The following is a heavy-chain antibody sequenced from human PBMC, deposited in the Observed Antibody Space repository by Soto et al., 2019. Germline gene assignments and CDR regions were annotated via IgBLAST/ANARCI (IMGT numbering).Heavy chain of an antibody. CDR2: INHSGST. CDR3: ARGSVLWFGEYDL. J-gene: IGHJ2*01. D-gene: IGHD3-10*01. V-gene: IGHV4-34*01. CDR1: GGSFSGYY. Sequence: QVQLQQWGAGLLKPSETLSLTCAVYGGSFSGYYWSWIRQPPGKGLEWIGEINHSGSTTDNPSLKSRVTISVDTSKNQCSLKLSSVTAADTAVYYCARGSVLWFGEYDLWGRGTLVTVSS.